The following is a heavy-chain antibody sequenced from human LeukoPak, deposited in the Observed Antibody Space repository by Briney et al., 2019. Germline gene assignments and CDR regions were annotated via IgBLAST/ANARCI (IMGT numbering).Heavy chain of an antibody. CDR3: ARPLEMATNRGAFGI. D-gene: IGHD5-24*01. CDR1: GGTFSSYA. CDR2: IIPIFGTA. J-gene: IGHJ3*02. V-gene: IGHV1-69*13. Sequence: ASVKVSCKASGGTFSSYAISWVRQAPGQRLEWMGGIIPIFGTANYAQKFQGRVTITADESTSTAYMELSSLRSEDTAVYYCARPLEMATNRGAFGIWGQGTMVTVSS.